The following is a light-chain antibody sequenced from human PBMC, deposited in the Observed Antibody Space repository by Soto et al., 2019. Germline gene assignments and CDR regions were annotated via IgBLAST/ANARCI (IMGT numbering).Light chain of an antibody. Sequence: IVLTQSPGTLSLSPWERATLSCRASQSITRNLAWYQHRPGQSPRLLIYATSSRTTGIPDRFTGGGAGTGFTLTISRLEPEDSAVYYCQQYGSSPSFGGGTKVDIK. CDR3: QQYGSSPS. CDR1: QSITRN. V-gene: IGKV3-20*01. CDR2: ATS. J-gene: IGKJ4*01.